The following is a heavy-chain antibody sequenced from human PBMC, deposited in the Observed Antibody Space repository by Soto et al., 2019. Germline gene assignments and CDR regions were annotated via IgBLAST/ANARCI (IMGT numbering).Heavy chain of an antibody. V-gene: IGHV3-23*01. CDR2: ISGSGGST. CDR3: AKDYCSSTSCFPNKKYYYYMDV. D-gene: IGHD2-2*01. J-gene: IGHJ6*03. Sequence: GGSLRLSCAASGFTFSSYAMSWVRQAPGKGLEWVSAISGSGGSTYYADSVKGRFTISRDNSKNTLYLQTNSLRAEDTAVYYCAKDYCSSTSCFPNKKYYYYMDVWGKGTTVTVSS. CDR1: GFTFSSYA.